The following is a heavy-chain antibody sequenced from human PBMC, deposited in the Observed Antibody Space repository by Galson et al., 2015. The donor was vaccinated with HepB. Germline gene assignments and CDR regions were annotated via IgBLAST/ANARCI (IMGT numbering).Heavy chain of an antibody. D-gene: IGHD3-16*01. CDR2: VTTRGGNT. Sequence: SLRLSCAASGFPFNSYTMHWVRQAPGKGLEWVSTVTTRGGNTYYADSLKGRFTISRDNSKNTLFLHMDSLRVDDTAVYYCAKDPPPRGPGGGFYFDSWGQGTLVTVSS. V-gene: IGHV3-23*01. J-gene: IGHJ4*02. CDR1: GFPFNSYT. CDR3: AKDPPPRGPGGGFYFDS.